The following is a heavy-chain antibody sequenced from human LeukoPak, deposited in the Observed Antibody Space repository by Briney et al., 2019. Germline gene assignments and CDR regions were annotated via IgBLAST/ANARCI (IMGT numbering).Heavy chain of an antibody. J-gene: IGHJ6*03. V-gene: IGHV3-74*01. CDR1: GFSFSSYW. CDR2: INPDGTNT. CDR3: VTAGHYFMDV. Sequence: PGGSLRLSCVTSGFSFSSYWVHWVRQAPGKGLVWVSDINPDGTNTNYADSVKGRFTMSRDNAKNTLYLQMNDLTADDTAVYYCVTAGHYFMDVWGKGTTVTVSS.